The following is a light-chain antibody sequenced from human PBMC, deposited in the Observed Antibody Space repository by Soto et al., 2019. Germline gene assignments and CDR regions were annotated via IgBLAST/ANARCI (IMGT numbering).Light chain of an antibody. CDR1: QSVSNY. V-gene: IGKV3-11*01. CDR3: QQYDSSWT. J-gene: IGKJ1*01. Sequence: EIVLTQSPATLSLSPGERATLSCKTSQSVSNYLAWYQQKPGQAPRLLMYDASNRATGIPAKFSGSGSGTDFTLTINSLEAEDFAVYYCQQYDSSWTFGQGNKGDIK. CDR2: DAS.